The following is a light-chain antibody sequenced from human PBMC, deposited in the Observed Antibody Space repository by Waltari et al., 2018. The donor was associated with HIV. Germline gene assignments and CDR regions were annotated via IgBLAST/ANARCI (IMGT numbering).Light chain of an antibody. CDR3: CSYAGSTTWL. Sequence: SALTQPASVSGSPGQAITVSCTGSSSDVGRYNLVSWYQQHPGNASKLMIYEDDKRPAGVSNRFSGSKSGNTASLTISGLQAEDEADYYCCSYAGSTTWLFGGGTKLTVL. CDR2: EDD. V-gene: IGLV2-23*01. J-gene: IGLJ3*02. CDR1: SSDVGRYNL.